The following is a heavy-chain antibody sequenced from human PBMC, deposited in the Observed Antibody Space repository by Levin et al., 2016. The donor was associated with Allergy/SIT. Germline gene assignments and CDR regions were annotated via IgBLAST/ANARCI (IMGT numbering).Heavy chain of an antibody. V-gene: IGHV4-34*01. CDR2: INHSGST. Sequence: SETLSLTCAVYGGSFSGYYWSWIRQPPGKGLEWIGEINHSGSTNYNPSLKSRVTISVDTSKNQFSLKLSSVTAADTAVYYCARDKRGRELHLYYFDYWGQGTLVTVSS. CDR1: GGSFSGYY. CDR3: ARDKRGRELHLYYFDY. J-gene: IGHJ4*02. D-gene: IGHD1-26*01.